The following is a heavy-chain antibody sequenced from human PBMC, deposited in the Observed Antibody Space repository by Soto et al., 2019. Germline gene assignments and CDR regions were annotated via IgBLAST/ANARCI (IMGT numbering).Heavy chain of an antibody. J-gene: IGHJ6*02. V-gene: IGHV1-69*06. CDR2: IIPIFGTA. Sequence: SVNVSCKASGGTFSSYAISWVRQAPGQGLEWMGGIIPIFGTANYAQKFQGRVTITADKSTSTAYMELSSLRSEDTAVYYCARDRTTDLYYYYYGMDVWGQGTTVTVSS. D-gene: IGHD1-7*01. CDR1: GGTFSSYA. CDR3: ARDRTTDLYYYYYGMDV.